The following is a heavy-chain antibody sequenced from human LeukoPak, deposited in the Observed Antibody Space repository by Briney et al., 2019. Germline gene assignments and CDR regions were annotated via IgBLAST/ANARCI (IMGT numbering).Heavy chain of an antibody. V-gene: IGHV1-2*02. Sequence: ASVKVSCKASGYTFNNYGISWVRQAPGQGLEWMGWINPNSGGTNYAQKFQGRVTMTRDTSISTAYMELSRLRSEDTAVYYCARAESTSLSMVRGVFDYWGQGTLVTVSS. CDR2: INPNSGGT. D-gene: IGHD3-10*01. CDR1: GYTFNNYG. CDR3: ARAESTSLSMVRGVFDY. J-gene: IGHJ4*02.